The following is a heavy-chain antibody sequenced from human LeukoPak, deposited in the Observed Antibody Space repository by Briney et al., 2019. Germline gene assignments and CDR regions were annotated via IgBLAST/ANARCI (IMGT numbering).Heavy chain of an antibody. J-gene: IGHJ4*02. D-gene: IGHD6-13*01. CDR1: GFSLGTSGVG. CDR2: IYWDDDK. Sequence: SGPTLVNPTQTLTLTCTFSGFSLGTSGVGVGWIRQPPGKALEWLALIYWDDDKRYSPSLKSRLTITKDTSKNQVVLTRTNMDPVDTTPYYCAHRGIAASHDYWGQGTLVTVSS. V-gene: IGHV2-5*02. CDR3: AHRGIAASHDY.